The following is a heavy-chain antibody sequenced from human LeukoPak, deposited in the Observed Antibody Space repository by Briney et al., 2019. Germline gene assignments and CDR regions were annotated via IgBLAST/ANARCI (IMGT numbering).Heavy chain of an antibody. V-gene: IGHV3-9*01. J-gene: IGHJ4*02. CDR2: ISWNSGSI. CDR3: AKGLWFGEFHPFDY. CDR1: GFTFDDYA. Sequence: GGSPSLSCAASGFTFDDYAMHLVRQAPGKGLEWVSGISWNSGSIGYADSVKGRFTISRDNAKNSLYLQMNSLRAEDTALYYCAKGLWFGEFHPFDYWGQGTLVTVSS. D-gene: IGHD3-10*01.